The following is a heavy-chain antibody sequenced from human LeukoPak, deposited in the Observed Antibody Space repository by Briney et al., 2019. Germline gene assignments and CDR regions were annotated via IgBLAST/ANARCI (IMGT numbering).Heavy chain of an antibody. Sequence: PGGSLRLSCAASGFSFSSYEMNWVRQAPGKGLEWISHIDSSGSTIYYADSVKGRFTISRDNAKNSLYLQMNSLRAEDTGVYYCARYWPHLDYWGQGTLVTVSS. CDR1: GFSFSSYE. J-gene: IGHJ4*02. D-gene: IGHD2-15*01. CDR3: ARYWPHLDY. CDR2: IDSSGSTI. V-gene: IGHV3-48*03.